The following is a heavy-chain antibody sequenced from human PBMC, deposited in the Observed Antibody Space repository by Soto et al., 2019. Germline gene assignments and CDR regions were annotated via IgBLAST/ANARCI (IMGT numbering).Heavy chain of an antibody. J-gene: IGHJ5*02. CDR3: AREAGADRWVDP. CDR2: ISTSGTT. V-gene: IGHV4-4*07. D-gene: IGHD6-19*01. CDR1: GASISSNF. Sequence: SETLSLTCTVSGASISSNFWTWIRQPAGKGLDWIGRISTSGTTNYNPSLKSRVTMSVDTSKNHFSLNLSSVTAADTAVYDCAREAGADRWVDPWGQGTLVTVS.